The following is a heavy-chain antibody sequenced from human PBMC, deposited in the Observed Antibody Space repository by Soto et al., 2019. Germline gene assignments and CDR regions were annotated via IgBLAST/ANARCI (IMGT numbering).Heavy chain of an antibody. Sequence: QVQLVQSGAEVKKPGASVKVSCKASGYTFTSYAMHWVRQAPGQRPEWMGWINVGNGDTKYSQKFQGRVTITRDTSANTAYMELSGLRSEDTSVFYCARDLIVGVTAGYYYFGLDVWGQGTTVTVSS. CDR1: GYTFTSYA. V-gene: IGHV1-3*01. D-gene: IGHD1-26*01. J-gene: IGHJ6*02. CDR3: ARDLIVGVTAGYYYFGLDV. CDR2: INVGNGDT.